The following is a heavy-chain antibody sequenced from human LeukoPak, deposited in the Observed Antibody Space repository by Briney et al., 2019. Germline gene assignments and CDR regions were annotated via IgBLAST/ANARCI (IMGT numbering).Heavy chain of an antibody. CDR1: GGSITTYY. CDR3: ARDERDYDFWSGSNQYGGFDP. CDR2: VYTSGST. Sequence: PSETLSLTCTVSGGSITTYYWSWIRQPAGKGLEWIGHVYTSGSTKYNPSLKSRVTMSVDTSKNQFSLKLRSVTAADTAVYYCARDERDYDFWSGSNQYGGFDPWGQGTLVTVSS. J-gene: IGHJ5*02. D-gene: IGHD3-3*01. V-gene: IGHV4-4*07.